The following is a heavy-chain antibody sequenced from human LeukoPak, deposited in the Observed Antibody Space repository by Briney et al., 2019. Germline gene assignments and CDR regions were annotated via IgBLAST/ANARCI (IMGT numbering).Heavy chain of an antibody. Sequence: ETLSLTCTVSGGSISSSNWWSWVRQAPGKGLEWVSVISNSGGSTDYADSVKGRFTISRDNSKDTLYLQMNGLRVEDTAVYYCAKDDLVATSHFDSWGNGTLVTVSS. J-gene: IGHJ4*01. D-gene: IGHD5-12*01. CDR1: GGSISSSN. CDR3: AKDDLVATSHFDS. CDR2: ISNSGGST. V-gene: IGHV3-23*01.